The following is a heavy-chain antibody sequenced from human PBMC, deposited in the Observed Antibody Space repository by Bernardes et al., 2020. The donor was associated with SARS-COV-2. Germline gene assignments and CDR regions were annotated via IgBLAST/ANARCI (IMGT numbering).Heavy chain of an antibody. J-gene: IGHJ4*02. CDR1: GYTYTNYG. CDR2: ISGYNGNT. D-gene: IGHD2-15*01. Sequence: ASVKVSCKASGYTYTNYGIAWVRQAPGHGLEWLGWISGYNGNTNYARHLQDRISMTTDLSTNTAFMELRRLRSDDTAGYYCSRVEGFYSGGTCFSLFYFDHWGQGTLDSFSS. CDR3: SRVEGFYSGGTCFSLFYFDH. V-gene: IGHV1-18*04.